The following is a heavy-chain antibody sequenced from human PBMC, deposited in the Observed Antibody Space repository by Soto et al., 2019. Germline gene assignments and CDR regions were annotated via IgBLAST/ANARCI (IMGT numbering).Heavy chain of an antibody. CDR2: IMPTFGTA. J-gene: IGHJ6*02. D-gene: IGHD1-26*01. V-gene: IGHV1-69*01. CDR1: GGSFSNYG. CDR3: ARARDSDLLPAREYALGV. Sequence: VRLVQSGAEVKKPGSSVRVSCKASGGSFSNYGITWVRQAPGQGLEWMGGIMPTFGTATYAQKFQGRVTVSADELTTTASLELSSLSSDDTAVYFCARARDSDLLPAREYALGVWGQGTTVTV.